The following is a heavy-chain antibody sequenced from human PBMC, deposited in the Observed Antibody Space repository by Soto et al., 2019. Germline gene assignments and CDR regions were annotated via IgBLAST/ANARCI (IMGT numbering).Heavy chain of an antibody. J-gene: IGHJ3*02. Sequence: QVTLKESGPVLVKPTETLTLTCTVSGFSLSNARMGVSWIRQPPGKALEWLAHIVSNDEKSYSTSLKSRLTISKDTSKSQVVLTMTNMDPVDTATYYCVRAAYYYDTTAGDGFDIWGQGTMVTVSS. D-gene: IGHD3-22*01. CDR2: IVSNDEK. CDR1: GFSLSNARMG. V-gene: IGHV2-26*01. CDR3: VRAAYYYDTTAGDGFDI.